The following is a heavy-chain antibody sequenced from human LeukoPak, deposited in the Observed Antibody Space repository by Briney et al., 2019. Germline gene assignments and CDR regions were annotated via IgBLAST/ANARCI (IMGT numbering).Heavy chain of an antibody. J-gene: IGHJ4*02. CDR1: GGSFSGYY. Sequence: SETLSLTCAVYGGSFSGYYWSWIRQPPGKGLEWIGEINHSGSTNYNPSLKSRVTISVDTSKNQLSLKLSSVTAADTAVYYCARRNDYDSSGYYYEASYFDYWGQGTLVTVSS. V-gene: IGHV4-34*01. D-gene: IGHD3-22*01. CDR3: ARRNDYDSSGYYYEASYFDY. CDR2: INHSGST.